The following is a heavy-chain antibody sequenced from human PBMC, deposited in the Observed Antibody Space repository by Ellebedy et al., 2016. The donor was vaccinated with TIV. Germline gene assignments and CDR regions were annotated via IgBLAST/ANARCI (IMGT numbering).Heavy chain of an antibody. J-gene: IGHJ5*02. CDR3: AREYGGSSSRYNWFDP. CDR2: SYYSGST. CDR1: GGSISSGGYY. D-gene: IGHD6-13*01. Sequence: SETLSLTXTVSGGSISSGGYYWSWIRQHPGKGLEWIGYSYYSGSTYYNPSLKSRVTISVDTSKNQFSLKLSSVTAADTAVYYCAREYGGSSSRYNWFDPWGQGTLVTVSS. V-gene: IGHV4-31*03.